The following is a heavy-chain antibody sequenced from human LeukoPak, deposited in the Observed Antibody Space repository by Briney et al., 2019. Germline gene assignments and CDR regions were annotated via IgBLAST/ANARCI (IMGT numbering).Heavy chain of an antibody. CDR2: INHSGST. V-gene: IGHV4-34*01. CDR3: ARIMGDYNILTGLYLNYNFDY. Sequence: SETLSLTCAVYGGSFSGYYWSWIRQPPGKGLEWIGEINHSGSTNYNPSLKSRVTMSVDTSKNQVSLKLRSGTAADTAVYYCARIMGDYNILTGLYLNYNFDYWGQGTLVTVSS. CDR1: GGSFSGYY. J-gene: IGHJ4*02. D-gene: IGHD3-9*01.